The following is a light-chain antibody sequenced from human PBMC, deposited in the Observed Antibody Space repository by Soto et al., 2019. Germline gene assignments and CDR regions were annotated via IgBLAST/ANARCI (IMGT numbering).Light chain of an antibody. CDR1: SGHSNYA. Sequence: QPVLTQSPSASASLGASVKLTCTLSSGHSNYAIAWHQQQPEKGPRYLMKVNSGGSHIKGDGIPDRFSGSSSGAERYLFTSSLQSEDEADYYCQTWGTGSAFVVFGGGTQLTVL. CDR3: QTWGTGSAFVV. J-gene: IGLJ7*01. CDR2: VNSGGSH. V-gene: IGLV4-69*01.